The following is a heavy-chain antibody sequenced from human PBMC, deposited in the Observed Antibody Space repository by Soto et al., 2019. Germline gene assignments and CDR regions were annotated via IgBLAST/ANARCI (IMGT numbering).Heavy chain of an antibody. CDR1: GGTFSSYA. CDR3: ARYGRTTIFGVVITGMDV. D-gene: IGHD3-3*01. J-gene: IGHJ6*02. V-gene: IGHV1-69*13. CDR2: IIPIFGTA. Sequence: SVKVSCKASGGTFSSYAISWVRQAPGQGLEWMGGIIPIFGTANYAQKFQGRVTITADESTSTAYMELSSLRPEDTAVYYCARYGRTTIFGVVITGMDVWGQGTTVTVSS.